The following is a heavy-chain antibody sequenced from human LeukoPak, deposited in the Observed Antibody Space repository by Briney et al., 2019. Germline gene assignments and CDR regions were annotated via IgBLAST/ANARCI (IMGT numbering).Heavy chain of an antibody. J-gene: IGHJ5*02. Sequence: GSVKVSCKAYGYTFTDYNMHWVRQAPGQGLEWMGWINPKSGVTNYVQKFQGRVTMTRDTSINTAYMDLSRLRSDDTAVYYCARRGLYDFWSGYSNWFDPWGQGTLVTVSS. D-gene: IGHD3-3*01. V-gene: IGHV1-2*02. CDR1: GYTFTDYN. CDR3: ARRGLYDFWSGYSNWFDP. CDR2: INPKSGVT.